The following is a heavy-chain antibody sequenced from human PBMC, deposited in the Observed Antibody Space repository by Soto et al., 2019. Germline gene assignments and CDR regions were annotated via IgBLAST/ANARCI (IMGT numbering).Heavy chain of an antibody. D-gene: IGHD2-21*01. CDR2: IIPMFPTT. V-gene: IGHV1-69*06. CDR3: TRDGDSADYGY. CDR1: GDTFGRNA. Sequence: SVKFSCKASGDTFGRNAIHWVRQAPGQGLEWMGGIIPMFPTTNYSQKFKGRLTINADKSTSTAYMEMRSLRSEDTAVYYCTRDGDSADYGYWGQGTLVTVSS. J-gene: IGHJ4*02.